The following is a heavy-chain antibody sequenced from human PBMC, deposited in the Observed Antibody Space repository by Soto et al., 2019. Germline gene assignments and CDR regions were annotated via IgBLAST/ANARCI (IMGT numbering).Heavy chain of an antibody. V-gene: IGHV4-59*01. D-gene: IGHD3-22*01. Sequence: SETLSLTCTVSGGSISSYYWSWIRQPPGKGLEWIGYIYYSGSTNYNPSLKSRVTISVDTSKNQFSLKLSSVTAADTAVYYCARGRTMIVVAEYYGMDVWGQGTTVTVSS. CDR3: ARGRTMIVVAEYYGMDV. CDR1: GGSISSYY. J-gene: IGHJ6*02. CDR2: IYYSGST.